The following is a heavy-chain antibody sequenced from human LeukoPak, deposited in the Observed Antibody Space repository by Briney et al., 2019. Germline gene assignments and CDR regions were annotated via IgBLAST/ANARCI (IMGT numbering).Heavy chain of an antibody. CDR3: ARKNYYDKVGGFDI. V-gene: IGHV3-21*01. J-gene: IGHJ3*02. CDR1: GFTFSNYS. D-gene: IGHD3-22*01. Sequence: PGGSLRLSCAASGFTFSNYSMNWVRQAPGKGLEWVSSISSSRSYRYYADSVKGRFTISRDNAKKSLFLQMNSLRGEDTAVYYCARKNYYDKVGGFDIWGQGTMVTVSS. CDR2: ISSSRSYR.